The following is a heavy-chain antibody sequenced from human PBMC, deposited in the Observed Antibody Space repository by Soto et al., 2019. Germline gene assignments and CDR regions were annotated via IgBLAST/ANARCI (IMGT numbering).Heavy chain of an antibody. Sequence: PGESLKISCKGSGYSFTSYWIGWVRQMPGKGLEWMGIIYPGDSDTRYSPSFQGQVTISADKSISTAYLQWSRLRSDDTAVYYCARDVVGLCSGGSCYSPYYYYGMGVWGQGTTVTVSS. V-gene: IGHV5-51*01. CDR2: IYPGDSDT. CDR1: GYSFTSYW. CDR3: ARDVVGLCSGGSCYSPYYYYGMGV. J-gene: IGHJ6*02. D-gene: IGHD2-15*01.